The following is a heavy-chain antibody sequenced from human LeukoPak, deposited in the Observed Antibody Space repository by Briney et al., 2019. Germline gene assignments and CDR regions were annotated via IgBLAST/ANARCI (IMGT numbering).Heavy chain of an antibody. Sequence: PGGSLRLSCAASGFTFSSYPMNWVRQAPGKGLEWVSAISGNGDSTYYADSGKGRFTISRDNSRNTLYLQMNSLRAEDTAVYFCAKVSGSYQQNYFDSWGQGTLVTVSS. CDR1: GFTFSSYP. CDR3: AKVSGSYQQNYFDS. J-gene: IGHJ4*02. V-gene: IGHV3-23*01. CDR2: ISGNGDST. D-gene: IGHD1-26*01.